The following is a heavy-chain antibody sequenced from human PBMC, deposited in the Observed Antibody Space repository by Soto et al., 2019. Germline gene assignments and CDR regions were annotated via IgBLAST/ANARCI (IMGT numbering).Heavy chain of an antibody. D-gene: IGHD3-10*01. Sequence: PSETLSLTCPVSGGSISSSSYYWGWIRQPPGKGLEWIGSIYYSGSTYYNPSLKSRVTISVDTSKNQFSLKLSSVTAADTAVYYCARHFVSSLITMVRGVPTDYWGQGTLVTVSS. J-gene: IGHJ4*02. CDR2: IYYSGST. V-gene: IGHV4-39*01. CDR3: ARHFVSSLITMVRGVPTDY. CDR1: GGSISSSSYY.